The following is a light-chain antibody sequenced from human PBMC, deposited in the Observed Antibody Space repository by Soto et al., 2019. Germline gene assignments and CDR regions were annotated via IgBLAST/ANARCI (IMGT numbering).Light chain of an antibody. CDR3: MQSIQLPRT. CDR1: QGISNW. J-gene: IGKJ1*01. CDR2: AVS. Sequence: DIQMTQSPSSVSASVGDRVTVTCRASQGISNWLAWYQQKPGKAPKLLIYAVSNRFSGVPDRFSGSGSGTDFTLKISRVEAEDVGVYYCMQSIQLPRTFGQGTKVDIK. V-gene: IGKV1D-12*01.